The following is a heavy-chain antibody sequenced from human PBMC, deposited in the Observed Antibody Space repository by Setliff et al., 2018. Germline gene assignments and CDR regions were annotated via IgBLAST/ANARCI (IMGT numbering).Heavy chain of an antibody. CDR2: IKQDGSEK. J-gene: IGHJ6*03. V-gene: IGHV3-7*01. D-gene: IGHD3-22*01. Sequence: PGGSLRLSCAASGFTFRNFWMSWVRQAPGKGLEWVANIKQDGSEKYYVDSVKGRFTISRDNAKSSLYLQMNSLRAEDTAVYYCARLAGTMTIYGYYHYYMDVWGKGTTVTVSS. CDR3: ARLAGTMTIYGYYHYYMDV. CDR1: GFTFRNFW.